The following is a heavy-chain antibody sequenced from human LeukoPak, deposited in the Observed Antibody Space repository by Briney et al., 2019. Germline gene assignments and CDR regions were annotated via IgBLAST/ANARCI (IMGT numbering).Heavy chain of an antibody. CDR1: GYTFTGYY. CDR2: ISPNSGGT. V-gene: IGHV1-2*02. J-gene: IGHJ4*02. Sequence: ASVKVSCKASGYTFTGYYIRWVRQAPGQGLEWMGWISPNSGGTNYAQKFQGRVTMTRDTPISTAYMELSSLRSDDTAVYYCARDLKHDFWSGYYEDFGYWGQGTLVTVSS. D-gene: IGHD3-3*01. CDR3: ARDLKHDFWSGYYEDFGY.